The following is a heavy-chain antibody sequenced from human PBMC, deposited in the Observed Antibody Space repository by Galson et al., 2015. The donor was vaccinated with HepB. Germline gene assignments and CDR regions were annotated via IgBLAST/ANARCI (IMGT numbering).Heavy chain of an antibody. J-gene: IGHJ6*02. CDR3: ARGAAEVVAATTRFYYYGMDV. D-gene: IGHD2-15*01. Sequence: SLRLSCAASGFTFSSYSMNWVRQAPGKGLEWVSYISSSSSTIYYADSVKGRFTISRDNAKNSLYLQMNSLRDEDTAVYYCARGAAEVVAATTRFYYYGMDVWGQGTTVTVSS. CDR1: GFTFSSYS. V-gene: IGHV3-48*02. CDR2: ISSSSSTI.